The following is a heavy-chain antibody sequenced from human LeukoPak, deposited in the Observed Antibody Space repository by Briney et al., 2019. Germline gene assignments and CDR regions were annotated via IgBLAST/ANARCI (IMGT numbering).Heavy chain of an antibody. CDR1: GDSISSGDYY. CDR2: IYYSGST. D-gene: IGHD3-22*01. J-gene: IGHJ4*02. V-gene: IGHV4-30-4*01. CDR3: ARGHYDSSGYYFRYYFDY. Sequence: SETLSLTCTVSGDSISSGDYYWSWIRQPPGKGLEWIGYIYYSGSTYYNPSLKSRVTISVDTSKNQFSLKLSSVTAADTAVYYCARGHYDSSGYYFRYYFDYWGQGTLVTVSS.